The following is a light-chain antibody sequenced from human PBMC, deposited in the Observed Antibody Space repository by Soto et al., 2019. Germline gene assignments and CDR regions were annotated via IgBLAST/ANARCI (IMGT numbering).Light chain of an antibody. CDR2: DVN. J-gene: IGLJ1*01. Sequence: QSALTQPASLSGSPGQSITISCTGTSSDIGAYDYVYWFQQHPGKAPKLMISDVNNRPSGVSNRFSGSKAGNTAFLTISGLQVEDEDEYFCFSFTTTSPHVFGTGTKLTVL. V-gene: IGLV2-14*03. CDR3: FSFTTTSPHV. CDR1: SSDIGAYDY.